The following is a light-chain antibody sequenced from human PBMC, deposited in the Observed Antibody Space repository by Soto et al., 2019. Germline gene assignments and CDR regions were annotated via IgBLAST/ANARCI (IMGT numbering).Light chain of an antibody. Sequence: QPVLTQPASVSGSPGQSITISCTGTSSDVGGYNYVSWYQQHPGKAPKLMIYEVSNRPSGVSNRFSGSKSGNTASLTISGLPAEDEADYYCSSYTSSSTVFGGGTKLTVL. CDR2: EVS. CDR1: SSDVGGYNY. CDR3: SSYTSSSTV. J-gene: IGLJ2*01. V-gene: IGLV2-14*01.